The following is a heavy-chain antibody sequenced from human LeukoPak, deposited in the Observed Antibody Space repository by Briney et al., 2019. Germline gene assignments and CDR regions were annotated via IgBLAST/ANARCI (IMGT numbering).Heavy chain of an antibody. CDR2: ISSSGSGGNT. V-gene: IGHV3-23*01. Sequence: SGGSLRLSCAASGFTFSSYAMSWARQAPGKGLEWVSGISSSGSGGNTYYADSVKGRFTISRDNSKNTVYLQMNSLRAEDTAVYHCAQQLGFCSRGTCYFTYWGQGTLVTVSS. CDR3: AQQLGFCSRGTCYFTY. CDR1: GFTFSSYA. J-gene: IGHJ4*02. D-gene: IGHD2-15*01.